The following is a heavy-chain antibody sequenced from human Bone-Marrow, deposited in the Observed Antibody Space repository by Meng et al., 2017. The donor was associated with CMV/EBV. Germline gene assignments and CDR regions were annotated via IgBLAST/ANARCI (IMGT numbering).Heavy chain of an antibody. CDR1: GYSFTSYW. D-gene: IGHD6-6*01. CDR3: ARVTGSSSSRWFDP. Sequence: GGSLRLSCKGSGYSFTSYWIGWVRQMPGKGLEWMGIIYPGDSDTRYSPSFQGQVSISADKSISTAYLQWSSMKASDTAMYYCARVTGSSSSRWFDPGGQGTLVPSPQ. CDR2: IYPGDSDT. V-gene: IGHV5-51*01. J-gene: IGHJ5*02.